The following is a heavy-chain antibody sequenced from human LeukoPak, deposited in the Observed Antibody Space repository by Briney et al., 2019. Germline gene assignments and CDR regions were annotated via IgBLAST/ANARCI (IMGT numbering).Heavy chain of an antibody. D-gene: IGHD6-19*01. CDR1: GSSINSYY. CDR2: IYYSGSP. V-gene: IGHV4-59*01. Sequence: PSETLSLTCTVSGSSINSYYWNWIRQPPGKGLELIGYIYYSGSPTYNPSLKSRVTISVDTSKNQFSLQLSSVTAADTAVYYCARHPLLSGWPNWFDPWGQGTLVTVSS. CDR3: ARHPLLSGWPNWFDP. J-gene: IGHJ5*02.